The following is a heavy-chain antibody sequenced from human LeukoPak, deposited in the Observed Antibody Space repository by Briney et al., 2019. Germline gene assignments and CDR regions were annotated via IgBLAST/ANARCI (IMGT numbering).Heavy chain of an antibody. J-gene: IGHJ4*02. Sequence: GGSLRLSCSASGFTFSSHAMHWVRQAPGKGLEYVSSISSNGGRTYYADSVKGRFTISRDNSKNTLYLQMSSLRAEDTAVYYCVKGFDTAMAYFDYWGQGTLVTVSS. CDR3: VKGFDTAMAYFDY. D-gene: IGHD5-18*01. CDR2: ISSNGGRT. CDR1: GFTFSSHA. V-gene: IGHV3-64D*09.